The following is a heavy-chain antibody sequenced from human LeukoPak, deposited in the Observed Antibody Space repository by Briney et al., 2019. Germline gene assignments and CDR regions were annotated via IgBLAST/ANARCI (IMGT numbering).Heavy chain of an antibody. D-gene: IGHD1-1*01. CDR3: ARDPVPATARHFDY. J-gene: IGHJ4*02. CDR2: TSSDGNIK. Sequence: GRSLRLSCAASGFTFSSYTMHWVRQAPGKGLEWVAVTSSDGNIKYYADSMEGRFTISRDNSKNTLYLQMNSLRGEDTGVYYCARDPVPATARHFDYWGQGTLVTVSS. V-gene: IGHV3-30-3*01. CDR1: GFTFSSYT.